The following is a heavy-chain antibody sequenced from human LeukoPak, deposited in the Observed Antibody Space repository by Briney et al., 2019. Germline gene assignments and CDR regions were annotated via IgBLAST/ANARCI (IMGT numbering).Heavy chain of an antibody. CDR1: GGSISSYY. CDR3: ARGGGSSWLSPLDY. CDR2: IYSSGST. J-gene: IGHJ4*02. V-gene: IGHV4-4*07. D-gene: IGHD6-13*01. Sequence: SETLSLTCTVSGGSISSYYWSWMRQPAGKGLEWIGRIYSSGSTAYNPSLRSRLTVSLDTSKNQFSLKLISVTAADTAVCYCARGGGSSWLSPLDYWGQGALVTVSS.